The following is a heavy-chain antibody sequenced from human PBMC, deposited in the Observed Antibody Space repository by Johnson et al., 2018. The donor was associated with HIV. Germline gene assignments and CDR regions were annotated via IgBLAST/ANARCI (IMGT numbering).Heavy chain of an antibody. CDR2: IWYDGSNI. Sequence: QVQLVESGGGVVQPGRSLRLSCAASGFTFSSDGMHWVRQAPGKGLEWVAVIWYDGSNIYYADCVKGRFTISRDKSTNSLYLQMNRLRAEDTGVYYCARDRRVHLSWSSDAFDIWCQGTMVTVSS. CDR3: ARDRRVHLSWSSDAFDI. D-gene: IGHD6-13*01. V-gene: IGHV3-33*01. J-gene: IGHJ3*02. CDR1: GFTFSSDG.